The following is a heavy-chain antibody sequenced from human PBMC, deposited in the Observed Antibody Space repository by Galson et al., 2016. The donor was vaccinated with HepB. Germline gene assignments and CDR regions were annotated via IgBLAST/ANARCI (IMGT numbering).Heavy chain of an antibody. V-gene: IGHV3-23*01. CDR1: GFTFSNHA. Sequence: SLRLSCAASGFTFSNHAIHWVRQAPGKGLEWVSAISDSGARTYYANSVRGRFTISRDSSTNTLYLQMNSLRVDDTAVYYCAKDMWIQPWLLGSFDSWGQGTLVTVSS. CDR3: AKDMWIQPWLLGSFDS. D-gene: IGHD5-18*01. CDR2: ISDSGART. J-gene: IGHJ4*02.